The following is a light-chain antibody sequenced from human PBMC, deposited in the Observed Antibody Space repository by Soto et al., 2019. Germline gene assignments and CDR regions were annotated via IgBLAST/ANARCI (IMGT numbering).Light chain of an antibody. CDR3: LAFGSSVPLS. V-gene: IGKV3-20*01. CDR2: AAS. Sequence: PRTLNMSPGERATLSCRASQSVSSSFFACYQQTPGPAPSLLISAASSRAIGIPESFSGGGGGTEFTFTISTVQLVDLAVYYWLAFGSSVPLSSGQGTRLEI. J-gene: IGKJ5*01. CDR1: QSVSSSF.